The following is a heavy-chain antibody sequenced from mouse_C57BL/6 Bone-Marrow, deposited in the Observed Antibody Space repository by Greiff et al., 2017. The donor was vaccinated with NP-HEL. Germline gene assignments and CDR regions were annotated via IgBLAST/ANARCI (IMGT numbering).Heavy chain of an antibody. CDR3: ARADPSTMVTSYYAMDY. CDR2: IYPGSGST. D-gene: IGHD2-2*01. V-gene: IGHV1-55*01. J-gene: IGHJ4*01. Sequence: QVQLQQPGAELVKPGASVKMSCKASGYTFTSYWITWVKQRPGQGLEWIGDIYPGSGSTNYNEKFKSKATLTVDTSSSTAYMQLSSLTSEDSAVYYCARADPSTMVTSYYAMDYWGQGTSVTVSS. CDR1: GYTFTSYW.